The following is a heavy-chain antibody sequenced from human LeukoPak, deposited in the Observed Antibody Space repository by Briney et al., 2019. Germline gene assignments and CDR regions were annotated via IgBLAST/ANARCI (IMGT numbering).Heavy chain of an antibody. J-gene: IGHJ1*01. CDR2: IYSTGST. CDR3: ARDSGFWLF. V-gene: IGHV4-39*07. D-gene: IGHD3-22*01. Sequence: KTSETLSLTCTVSGDSITSGSYYWGWIRQTPGKGLEWSGNIYSTGSTSFNPSFKSRLTMSVATSKHQFSLRLESVTAADSAVYFCARDSGFWLFWGQGTLVTVSP. CDR1: GDSITSGSYY.